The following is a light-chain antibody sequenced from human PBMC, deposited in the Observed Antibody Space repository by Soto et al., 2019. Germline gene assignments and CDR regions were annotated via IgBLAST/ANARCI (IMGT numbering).Light chain of an antibody. J-gene: IGKJ5*01. CDR3: QQHGQWPIT. CDR2: AAS. CDR1: QSISSY. Sequence: PSSLSASVGDRGAITGRASQSISSYLNWYQQKPGKAPKLLIYAASSLQSGVPDRFSGSGSGTEFTLTISSLQPEDFATYYCQQHGQWPITFGQGTRLEI. V-gene: IGKV1-39*01.